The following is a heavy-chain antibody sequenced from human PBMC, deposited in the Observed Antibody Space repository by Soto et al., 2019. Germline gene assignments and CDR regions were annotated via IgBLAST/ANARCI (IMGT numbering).Heavy chain of an antibody. CDR2: ISSGSTTI. V-gene: IGHV3-48*02. CDR3: ARGGYYDQKGFNI. Sequence: GGSLRLSCAASGFTFSTYAINWVRQAPGKGLEWLSYISSGSTTIFYAGSVKGRFTVSRDNAKNSMYLQMNGLRDEDTAVYYCARGGYYDQKGFNIWGQGTMVTVSS. J-gene: IGHJ3*02. D-gene: IGHD3-22*01. CDR1: GFTFSTYA.